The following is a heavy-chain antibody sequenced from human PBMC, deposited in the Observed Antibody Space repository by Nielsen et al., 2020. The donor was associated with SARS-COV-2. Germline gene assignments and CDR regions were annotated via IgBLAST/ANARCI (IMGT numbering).Heavy chain of an antibody. CDR2: IYDNGST. Sequence: SETLSLTCAVSGGSITSYYWSWIRQPPGKGPEFIGYIYDNGSTRYGPSLKTRVTISRDTSKNQCSLRLTSVTAADPAVYYCASLRRGRNNWFDVVLDHWGQGILVTVSS. V-gene: IGHV4-59*08. D-gene: IGHD1-1*01. CDR1: GGSITSYY. J-gene: IGHJ4*02. CDR3: ASLRRGRNNWFDVVLDH.